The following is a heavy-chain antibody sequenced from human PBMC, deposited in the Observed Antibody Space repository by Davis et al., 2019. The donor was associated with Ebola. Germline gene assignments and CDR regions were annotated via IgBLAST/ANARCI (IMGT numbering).Heavy chain of an antibody. CDR1: GGSFSDYF. CDR3: ARPVSPGYTYGYYYYDMDV. J-gene: IGHJ6*02. Sequence: SETLSLTCAVYGGSFSDYFWSWVRQPPGKGLEWIGSIYNSGSTYYNPSLESRVTISVDTSKNQLSLKLTSVTATDTAVYYCARPVSPGYTYGYYYYDMDVWGQGTTVTVSS. D-gene: IGHD5-18*01. V-gene: IGHV4-34*01. CDR2: IYNSGST.